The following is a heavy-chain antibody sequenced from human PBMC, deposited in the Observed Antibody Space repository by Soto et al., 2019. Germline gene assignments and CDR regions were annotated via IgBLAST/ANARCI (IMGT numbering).Heavy chain of an antibody. CDR2: IYPGDSDT. D-gene: IGHD1-26*01. V-gene: IGHV5-51*01. Sequence: GESLKISCKGSGYSFTSYWIGWVRQMPGKGLEWMGIIYPGDSDTRYSPSFQGQVTISADKSISTAYLQWSSLKASDTAMYYCARLPYFVGATIYFYPWCQDAVITVSS. J-gene: IGHJ5*02. CDR3: ARLPYFVGATIYFYP. CDR1: GYSFTSYW.